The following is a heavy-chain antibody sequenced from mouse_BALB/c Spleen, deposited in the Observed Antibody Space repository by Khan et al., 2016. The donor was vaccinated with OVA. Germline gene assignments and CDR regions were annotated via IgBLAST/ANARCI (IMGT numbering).Heavy chain of an antibody. CDR3: ARSDPHFDY. CDR1: GYAFTNYL. Sequence: QVQLQQSGAELVRPGPSVKVSCKATGYAFTNYLIEWVKQTPGQGLEWIGVTHPGSGGTNYNDKLKGKATLTADISSSTAYMQLSSLTSDDSVVYFCARSDPHFDYWCQGTTLTVSS. CDR2: THPGSGGT. V-gene: IGHV1-54*01. J-gene: IGHJ2*01.